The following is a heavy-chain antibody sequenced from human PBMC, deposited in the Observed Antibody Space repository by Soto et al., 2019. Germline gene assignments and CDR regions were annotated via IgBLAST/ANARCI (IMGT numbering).Heavy chain of an antibody. CDR3: ATHKRSFDY. J-gene: IGHJ4*02. V-gene: IGHV3-23*01. Sequence: EVQVLESGGDLVQPGGYLRLSCAASGLAFRSYAMSWVRQAPGKGLEWVSGIRGGGTSTYYADSVKGRFTISRDNSKNTLYLQMNSLRDEDTALYYCATHKRSFDYWGQGTLVTVSS. CDR1: GLAFRSYA. CDR2: IRGGGTST.